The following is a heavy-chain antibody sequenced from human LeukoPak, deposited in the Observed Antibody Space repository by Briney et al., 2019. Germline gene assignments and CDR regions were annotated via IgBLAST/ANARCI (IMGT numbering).Heavy chain of an antibody. V-gene: IGHV3-7*01. D-gene: IGHD6-13*01. CDR3: ARDLFSRSPY. Sequence: GGCLRLSCAASGFTFSSYWMSWIRQAPGKGLEWVANIKQDGSEKNYVDSVKGRFTISRDNANNSLYLQMNSLRAVDTAVYYCARDLFSRSPYWGQGTLVTVSS. J-gene: IGHJ4*02. CDR2: IKQDGSEK. CDR1: GFTFSSYW.